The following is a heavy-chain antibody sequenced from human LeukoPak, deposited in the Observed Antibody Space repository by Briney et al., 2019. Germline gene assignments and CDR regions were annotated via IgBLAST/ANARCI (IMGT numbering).Heavy chain of an antibody. CDR1: GGSFSGYY. Sequence: SETLSLTCAVYGGSFSGYYWSWIRQPPGKGLEWIGEINHSGSTNYNPSLKSRVTISVDTSKNQFSLKLSSVTAADTAVYYCARGLAARRANWFDPWGQGTLVSVSS. CDR3: ARGLAARRANWFDP. J-gene: IGHJ5*02. CDR2: INHSGST. D-gene: IGHD6-6*01. V-gene: IGHV4-34*01.